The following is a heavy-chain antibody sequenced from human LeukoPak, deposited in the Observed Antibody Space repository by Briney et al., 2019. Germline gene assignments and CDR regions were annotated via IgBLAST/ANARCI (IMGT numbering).Heavy chain of an antibody. CDR1: GFTFSGSA. D-gene: IGHD3-22*01. CDR2: IRSKTKSYAT. Sequence: GGSLRLSCAASGFTFSGSAMHWVRQASGKGLEWVDRIRSKTKSYATAYAASVKGRFTISRDDSKNTAYLQMNSLKTEDTAVYYCTIQIAPDYYYYGMDVWGQGTTVTVSS. CDR3: TIQIAPDYYYYGMDV. J-gene: IGHJ6*02. V-gene: IGHV3-73*01.